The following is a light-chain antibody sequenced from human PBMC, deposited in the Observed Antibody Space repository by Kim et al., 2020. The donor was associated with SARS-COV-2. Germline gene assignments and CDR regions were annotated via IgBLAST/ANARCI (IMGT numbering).Light chain of an antibody. Sequence: SPGERATLSCRASQSVSSNLAWYQQRTGQAPRLLIYGASRRATGIPDRFSGSGSGTDFTLTISRLEPEDFAVYYCQQYDGTSPLTFGQGTKLEI. V-gene: IGKV3-20*01. CDR3: QQYDGTSPLT. CDR2: GAS. J-gene: IGKJ2*01. CDR1: QSVSSN.